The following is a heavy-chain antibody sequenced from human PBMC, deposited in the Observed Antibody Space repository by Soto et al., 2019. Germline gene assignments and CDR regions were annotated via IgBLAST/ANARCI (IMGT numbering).Heavy chain of an antibody. CDR1: GYTFTKYS. Sequence: QVQLVQSGAEVKKPGASVKVSCKASGYTFTKYSIHWVRQAPGQRLEWMGWINTGNGDTQYSQKFQGRVTITRDTSASTAYMELSSLRSEDTAIYYCASRRFDSWGQGTLVTVSS. CDR3: ASRRFDS. CDR2: INTGNGDT. J-gene: IGHJ5*01. V-gene: IGHV1-3*04.